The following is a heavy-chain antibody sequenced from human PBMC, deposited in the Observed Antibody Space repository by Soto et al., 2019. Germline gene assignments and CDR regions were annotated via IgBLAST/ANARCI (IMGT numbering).Heavy chain of an antibody. CDR1: GVTFSSYA. J-gene: IGHJ6*03. V-gene: IGHV3-23*01. D-gene: IGHD5-18*01. CDR3: AKVSGIKLWLFYYYMDV. Sequence: PGGSLRLSCAASGVTFSSYAMSWVRQAPGKGLEWVSAISGSGGSTYYADSVKGRFTISRDNSKNTLYLQMNSLRAEDTAVYYCAKVSGIKLWLFYYYMDVWGKGTTVTVSS. CDR2: ISGSGGST.